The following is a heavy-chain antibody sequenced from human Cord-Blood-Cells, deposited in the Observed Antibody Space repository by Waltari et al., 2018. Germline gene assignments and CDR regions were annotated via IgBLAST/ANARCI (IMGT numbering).Heavy chain of an antibody. V-gene: IGHV4-34*01. J-gene: IGHJ3*02. Sequence: QVQLQQWGAGLLKPSETLSLTCAVYGGSFSGYYWSWIRQPPGKGLEWIGDINHSGSTNYNPSLKSRVTISVDTSKNQFSLKLSSVTAADTAVYYCARGLIKTSIAARNAFDIWGQGTMVTVSS. CDR1: GGSFSGYY. CDR3: ARGLIKTSIAARNAFDI. CDR2: INHSGST. D-gene: IGHD6-6*01.